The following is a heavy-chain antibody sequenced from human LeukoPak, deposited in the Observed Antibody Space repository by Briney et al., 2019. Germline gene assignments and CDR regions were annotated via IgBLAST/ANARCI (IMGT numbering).Heavy chain of an antibody. D-gene: IGHD1-26*01. J-gene: IGHJ4*02. CDR2: ISYDGSNK. V-gene: IGHV3-30*04. CDR1: GFTFSSYA. Sequence: GGSLRLSCAASGFTFSSYAMHWVRQAPGKGLEWVAVISYDGSNKYYADSVKGRFTISRDNSKNTLYLQMNSLRAEDTAVYYCARDVVGATRRYFDYWGQGTLVTVSS. CDR3: ARDVVGATRRYFDY.